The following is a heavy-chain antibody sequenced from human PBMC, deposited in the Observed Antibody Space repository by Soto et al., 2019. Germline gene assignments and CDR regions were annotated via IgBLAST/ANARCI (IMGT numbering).Heavy chain of an antibody. D-gene: IGHD2-15*01. Sequence: GGSLRLSCAASGFTFSSYAMHWVRQAPGKGLEWVAVISYDGSNKYYADSVKGRFTISRDNSKNTLYLQMNSLRAEDTAVYYCASIGGGGARRPFDYWGQGTLVTVSS. CDR3: ASIGGGGARRPFDY. CDR2: ISYDGSNK. V-gene: IGHV3-30-3*01. CDR1: GFTFSSYA. J-gene: IGHJ4*02.